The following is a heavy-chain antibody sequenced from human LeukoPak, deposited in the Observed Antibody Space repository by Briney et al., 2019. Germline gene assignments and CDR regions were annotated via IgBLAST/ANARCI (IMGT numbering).Heavy chain of an antibody. CDR2: INAGNGNT. V-gene: IGHV1-3*01. Sequence: GASVKVSCKASGYTFTSYGISWVRQAPGQGLEWMGWINAGNGNTKYSQKFQGRVTITRDTSASAAYMELSSLRSEDTAVYYCARGSSWYDYWGQGTLVTVSS. CDR3: ARGSSWYDY. D-gene: IGHD6-13*01. CDR1: GYTFTSYG. J-gene: IGHJ4*02.